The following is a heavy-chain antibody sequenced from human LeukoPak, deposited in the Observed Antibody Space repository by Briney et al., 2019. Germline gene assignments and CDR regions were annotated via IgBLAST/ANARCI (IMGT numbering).Heavy chain of an antibody. CDR1: GGTFSSYA. D-gene: IGHD4-23*01. Sequence: SVKVSCKASGGTFSSYAISRVRQAPGQGLEWMGGIIPIFGTANYAQKFQGRVTITADESTSTAYMELSSLRSEDTAVYYCARDLAGNSEEDGYWGQGTLVTVSS. CDR3: ARDLAGNSEEDGY. CDR2: IIPIFGTA. J-gene: IGHJ4*02. V-gene: IGHV1-69*13.